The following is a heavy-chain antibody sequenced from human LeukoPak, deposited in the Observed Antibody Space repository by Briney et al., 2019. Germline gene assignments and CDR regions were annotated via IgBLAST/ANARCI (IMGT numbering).Heavy chain of an antibody. CDR3: AREAISSGWYHDAFDI. V-gene: IGHV3-21*01. D-gene: IGHD6-19*01. CDR2: ISSSSSYI. CDR1: GFTFSSYS. J-gene: IGHJ3*02. Sequence: GGSLRLSCAASGFTFSSYSMNWVRQAPGKGLGWVSSISSSSSYIYYADSVKGRFTISRDNAKNSLYLQMNSLRAEDTAVYYCAREAISSGWYHDAFDIWGQGTMVTVSS.